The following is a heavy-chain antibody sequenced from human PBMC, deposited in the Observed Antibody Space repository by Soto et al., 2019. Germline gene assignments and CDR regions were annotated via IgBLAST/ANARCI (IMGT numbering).Heavy chain of an antibody. V-gene: IGHV1-8*01. D-gene: IGHD6-6*01. J-gene: IGHJ6*02. CDR3: ARDSSSSSIGVNYYYGMDV. Sequence: ASVKVSCKASGYTFTSYDINWVRQATGQGLEWMGWMNPNSGNTGYAQKFQGRVTMTRNTSISTAYMELSSLRSEDTAVYYCARDSSSSSIGVNYYYGMDVWGQGTTVTVYS. CDR1: GYTFTSYD. CDR2: MNPNSGNT.